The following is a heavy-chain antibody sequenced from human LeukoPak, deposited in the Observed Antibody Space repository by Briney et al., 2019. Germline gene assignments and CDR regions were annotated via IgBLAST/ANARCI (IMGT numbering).Heavy chain of an antibody. J-gene: IGHJ6*03. CDR2: IRGSGGST. V-gene: IGHV3-23*01. CDR3: AKISGIFGVVIQRRGYMDV. CDR1: GFPFSSYA. D-gene: IGHD3-3*01. Sequence: PGGSLILSCAASGFPFSSYAMSWVRQAPAKGLEWVSAIRGSGGSTYYADSVKRRFHISRDNSKNTLYLQMNSLRAEDTAVYYCAKISGIFGVVIQRRGYMDVWGKGTTVTVSS.